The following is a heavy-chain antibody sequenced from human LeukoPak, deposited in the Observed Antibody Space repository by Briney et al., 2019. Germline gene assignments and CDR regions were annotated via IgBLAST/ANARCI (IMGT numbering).Heavy chain of an antibody. CDR2: IYSGGST. CDR3: ARERRYCSGDNCYSGFDY. V-gene: IGHV3-53*01. CDR1: GFTVSSNY. D-gene: IGHD2-15*01. J-gene: IGHJ4*02. Sequence: GGSLRLSCAASGFTVSSNYLNWVRQAPGKGLEWVSVIYSGGSTYYADSVKGRFTVSRDNSKSTLYLQMNSLRVEDTAVYYCARERRYCSGDNCYSGFDYWGQGTLVTVSS.